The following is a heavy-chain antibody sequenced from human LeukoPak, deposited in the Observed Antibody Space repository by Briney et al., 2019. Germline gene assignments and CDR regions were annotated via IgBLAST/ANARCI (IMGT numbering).Heavy chain of an antibody. D-gene: IGHD6-13*01. CDR2: FSSNCSSI. Sequence: GGSLRLSCAASGFTFSSYEMNWVRQAPGKGLEWVSYFSSNCSSIYYADSVKGLFTISRDNAKNSLYLQMNSLRAEDTALYYCAKDLGKVELGAAGTWVYFDYWGQGTLVTVSS. J-gene: IGHJ4*02. CDR3: AKDLGKVELGAAGTWVYFDY. V-gene: IGHV3-48*03. CDR1: GFTFSSYE.